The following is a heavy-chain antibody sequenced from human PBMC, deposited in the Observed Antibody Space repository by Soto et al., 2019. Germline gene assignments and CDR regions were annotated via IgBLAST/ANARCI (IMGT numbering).Heavy chain of an antibody. J-gene: IGHJ6*02. CDR3: AKEAEMSVGYGMDD. CDR1: GFTFNNYA. CDR2: ISGSGSST. V-gene: IGHV3-23*01. D-gene: IGHD3-3*01. Sequence: PGGSLRLSCAASGFTFNNYAMSWVRQAPGKGLEWVSGISGSGSSTYYADSVYGRFTISRDNSINTLYLQMNSLRAEDTAVYYCAKEAEMSVGYGMDDWGQGTTVTVSS.